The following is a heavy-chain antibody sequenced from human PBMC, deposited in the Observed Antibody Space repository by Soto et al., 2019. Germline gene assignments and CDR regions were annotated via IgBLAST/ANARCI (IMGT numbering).Heavy chain of an antibody. CDR3: ARGQSGGGSGGGVAALYYYYGMDV. D-gene: IGHD3-16*01. CDR1: GGTFSSYA. J-gene: IGHJ6*02. Sequence: SVKVSCKASGGTFSSYAISWVRQAPGQGLEWMGGIIPIFGTANYAQKFQGRVTITADESTSTAYMELSSLRSEDTAVYYCARGQSGGGSGGGVAALYYYYGMDVWGQGTTVTVSS. CDR2: IIPIFGTA. V-gene: IGHV1-69*13.